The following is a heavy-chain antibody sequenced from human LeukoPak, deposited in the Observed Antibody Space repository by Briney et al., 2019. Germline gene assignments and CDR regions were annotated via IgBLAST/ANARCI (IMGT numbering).Heavy chain of an antibody. CDR1: GFFFSSYG. CDR2: IRYDGSNK. J-gene: IGHJ4*02. D-gene: IGHD3-3*01. CDR3: AKDNYDFWSGSEGYFDY. Sequence: GGSLRLSCAASGFFFSSYGMHWVRQAPGKGLEWVAFIRYDGSNKYYADSVKGRFTISRDNSKNTLYLQMNSLRAEDTAVYYCAKDNYDFWSGSEGYFDYWGQGTLVTVSS. V-gene: IGHV3-30*02.